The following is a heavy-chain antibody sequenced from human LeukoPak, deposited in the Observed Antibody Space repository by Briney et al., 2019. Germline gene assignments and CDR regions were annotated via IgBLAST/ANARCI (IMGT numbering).Heavy chain of an antibody. V-gene: IGHV3-74*01. CDR3: SRGPYPYSSDN. CDR2: INGDGSRT. J-gene: IGHJ4*02. CDR1: GFTFSDYY. Sequence: GGSLRLSCAASGFTFSDYYMHWVRQAPGKGLLWISHINGDGSRTGYADSVKGRFTISRDNAKNILYLQMNSLRAEDTAVYYCSRGPYPYSSDNWRQRGLLTVSS.